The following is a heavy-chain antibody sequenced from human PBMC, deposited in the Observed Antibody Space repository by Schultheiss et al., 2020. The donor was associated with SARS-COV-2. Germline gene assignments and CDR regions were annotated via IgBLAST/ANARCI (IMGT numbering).Heavy chain of an antibody. CDR3: AREDDFWSGYLDP. D-gene: IGHD3-3*01. Sequence: GGSLRLSCAASGFTFDDYGMSWVRQAPGKGLEWVSGINWNGGSTGYADSVKGRFTISRDNSKNTLYLQMNSLRAEDTAVYYCAREDDFWSGYLDPWGQGTLVTVSS. J-gene: IGHJ5*02. CDR1: GFTFDDYG. V-gene: IGHV3-20*04. CDR2: INWNGGST.